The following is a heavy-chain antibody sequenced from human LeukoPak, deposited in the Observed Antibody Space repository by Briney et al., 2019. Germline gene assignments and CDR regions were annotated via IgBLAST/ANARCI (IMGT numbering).Heavy chain of an antibody. CDR2: INPNSGGT. J-gene: IGHJ4*02. D-gene: IGHD2-21*02. CDR3: ARPYCGGDCNFDY. V-gene: IGHV1-2*06. Sequence: GASVKVSCKASGYTFTGYYMHWVRQAPGQGLEWMGRINPNSGGTNYAQKFQGRVTMTRDTSSSTAYMELSRLRSDDTAVYYCARPYCGGDCNFDYWGQGTLVTVS. CDR1: GYTFTGYY.